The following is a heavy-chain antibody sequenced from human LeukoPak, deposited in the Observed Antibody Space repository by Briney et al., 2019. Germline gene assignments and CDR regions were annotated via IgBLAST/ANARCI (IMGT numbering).Heavy chain of an antibody. CDR2: IGSSSSTI. CDR1: GFTFSSYG. J-gene: IGHJ4*02. D-gene: IGHD6-13*01. Sequence: PGGSLRLSCAASGFTFSSYGMNWVRQAPGKGLDWVSYIGSSSSTIYYADSVKGRFTISRDQANNTLYLQMNTLRDEDTAVYYCARGPRYSFYWGQGTLVSVSS. V-gene: IGHV3-48*02. CDR3: ARGPRYSFY.